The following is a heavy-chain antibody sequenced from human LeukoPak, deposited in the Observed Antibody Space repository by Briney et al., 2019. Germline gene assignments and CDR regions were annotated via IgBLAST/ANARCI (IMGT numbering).Heavy chain of an antibody. CDR1: GVTLSTYA. Sequence: MPGGSLRLSCAASGVTLSTYAMSWARQAPGKGLEWVSGISSSGSGDNTYYADSVKGRFTISRDNAKNSLYLQMNSLRAEDTAVYYCAREDDSSGYYYYYYGMDVWGQGTTVTVSS. D-gene: IGHD3-22*01. CDR3: AREDDSSGYYYYYYGMDV. J-gene: IGHJ6*02. CDR2: ISSSGSGDNT. V-gene: IGHV3-21*01.